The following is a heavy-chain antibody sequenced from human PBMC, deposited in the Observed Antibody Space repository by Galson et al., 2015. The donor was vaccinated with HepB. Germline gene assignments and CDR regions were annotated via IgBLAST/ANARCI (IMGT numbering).Heavy chain of an antibody. Sequence: SVKVSCKASEGSFNNYAFNWVRQAPGQGLEWMGRITPILAITDYSQKFQGRVTITADKSTNTAYMELTSLNSGDTAFYYCAAVYFGSGNYHFDYWGQGTLVTVSS. J-gene: IGHJ4*02. CDR2: ITPILAIT. CDR1: EGSFNNYA. D-gene: IGHD3-10*01. CDR3: AAVYFGSGNYHFDY. V-gene: IGHV1-69*04.